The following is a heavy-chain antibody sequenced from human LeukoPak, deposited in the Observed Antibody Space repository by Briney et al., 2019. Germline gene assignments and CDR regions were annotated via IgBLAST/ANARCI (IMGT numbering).Heavy chain of an antibody. CDR1: GGTFSSYA. Sequence: GASVKVSCKASGGTFSSYAISWVRQAPGQGLEWMGRIIPILGIANYAQKFQGRVTITADKSTSTAYMELSSLRSEDTAVYYCAREGKVRLRNWFDPWGQGTLVTVSS. D-gene: IGHD2-21*02. CDR3: AREGKVRLRNWFDP. J-gene: IGHJ5*02. V-gene: IGHV1-69*04. CDR2: IIPILGIA.